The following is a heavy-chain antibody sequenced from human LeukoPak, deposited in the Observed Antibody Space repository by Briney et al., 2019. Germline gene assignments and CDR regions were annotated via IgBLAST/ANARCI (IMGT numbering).Heavy chain of an antibody. V-gene: IGHV4-59*01. CDR3: ARDLGVMVRAFDI. J-gene: IGHJ3*02. Sequence: SESLSLTCSVSGGSISSYYWSWIRQPPGKGLEWIGYLYYSGSTNSNPSLKSRVTMSVDTSKNQFSLKLSSVTAADTAVYYCARDLGVMVRAFDIWGQGTMVTVSS. CDR2: LYYSGST. CDR1: GGSISSYY. D-gene: IGHD5-18*01.